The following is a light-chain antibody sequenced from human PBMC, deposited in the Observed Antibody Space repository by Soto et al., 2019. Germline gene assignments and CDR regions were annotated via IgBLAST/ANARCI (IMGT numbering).Light chain of an antibody. J-gene: IGLJ2*01. CDR2: SNN. Sequence: QSVLTQPPSASGTPGQRVTISCSGSSSNIGSNTVNWYQQLPGTAPKLLIYSNNQRPSGVPDRFSGSKSGTSASLAISGLQSEDEADYYCAAWDDSLNGRTVFGGGTQLNVL. CDR1: SSNIGSNT. V-gene: IGLV1-44*01. CDR3: AAWDDSLNGRTV.